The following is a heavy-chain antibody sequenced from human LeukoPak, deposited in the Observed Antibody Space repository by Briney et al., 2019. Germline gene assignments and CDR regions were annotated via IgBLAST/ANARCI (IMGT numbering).Heavy chain of an antibody. CDR1: GGSFSGYY. CDR3: ASRRRVVVPANNWFDP. J-gene: IGHJ5*02. Sequence: PSGTLSLTCAVYGGSFSGYYWSWIRQPPGKGLEWIGEINHSGSTNYNPSLKSRVTISVDTSKNQFSLKLSSVTAADTAVYYCASRRRVVVPANNWFDPWGQGTLVTVSS. V-gene: IGHV4-34*01. D-gene: IGHD2-2*01. CDR2: INHSGST.